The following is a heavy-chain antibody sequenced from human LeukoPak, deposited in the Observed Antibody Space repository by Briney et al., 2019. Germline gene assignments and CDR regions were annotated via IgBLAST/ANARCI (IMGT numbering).Heavy chain of an antibody. Sequence: AASVKVSCKASGGTFSNYAISWVRQAPGQGLEWMGGIIPLFRTSNYPQKFQGRVTVTTDESTSTAYMELSSLRFEDTAVYYCSTSVPGYSSGWYSWGQGPWSPSPQ. D-gene: IGHD6-19*01. J-gene: IGHJ4*02. V-gene: IGHV1-69*05. CDR2: IIPLFRTS. CDR1: GGTFSNYA. CDR3: STSVPGYSSGWYS.